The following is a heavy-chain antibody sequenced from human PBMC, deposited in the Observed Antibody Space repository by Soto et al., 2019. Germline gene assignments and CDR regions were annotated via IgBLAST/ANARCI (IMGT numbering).Heavy chain of an antibody. Sequence: HVQLVQSGDEVMKPRASVKVCCKAAGYIFSSFGISWVRQVPGQGLEWMGWINTYNGDTNYAQKFQSRVTMTTDTSTSTAYMELRNLRSDDTAVYYCARGYCSFASCPFDFWGQGTMVSVSS. CDR1: GYIFSSFG. CDR2: INTYNGDT. J-gene: IGHJ4*02. V-gene: IGHV1-18*01. CDR3: ARGYCSFASCPFDF. D-gene: IGHD2-2*01.